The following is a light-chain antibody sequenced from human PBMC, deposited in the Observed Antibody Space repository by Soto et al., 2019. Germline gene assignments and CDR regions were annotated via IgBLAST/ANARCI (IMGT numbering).Light chain of an antibody. CDR3: CSYAGYYTWV. J-gene: IGLJ3*02. V-gene: IGLV2-11*01. Sequence: QSAPTQPRSVSGSPGQSVTISCTGTSSDVGGYNFVSWYQQHPGKAPKLMIYDVSKRPSGVPDRFSGSKSGNTASLTISGLQAEDEADYYCCSYAGYYTWVFGGGTKLTVL. CDR1: SSDVGGYNF. CDR2: DVS.